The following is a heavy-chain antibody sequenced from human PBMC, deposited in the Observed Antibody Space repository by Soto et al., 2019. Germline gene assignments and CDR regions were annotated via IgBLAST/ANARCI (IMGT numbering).Heavy chain of an antibody. CDR2: IYYSGST. Sequence: QVQLQESGPGLVKPSETLSLTCTVSGGSISSYYWSWIRQPPGKGLEWIGYIYYSGSTNYNPSLKSRATISVDTSKNQFSLKLSSVTAADTAVYYCARHGIAVAGRAVQPFDYWGQGTLVTVSS. CDR1: GGSISSYY. V-gene: IGHV4-59*08. J-gene: IGHJ4*02. D-gene: IGHD6-19*01. CDR3: ARHGIAVAGRAVQPFDY.